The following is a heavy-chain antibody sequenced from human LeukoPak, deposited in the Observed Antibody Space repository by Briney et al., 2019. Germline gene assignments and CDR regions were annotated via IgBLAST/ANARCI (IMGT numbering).Heavy chain of an antibody. CDR1: GGSISSGNW. CDR3: ARSRGPNILTGYFMPYYFDY. V-gene: IGHV4-4*02. D-gene: IGHD3-9*01. Sequence: PSETLSLTCAVSGGSISSGNWWSWVRQPPGKGLEWIGEIYHTESTNYNPSLKSRVTISVDTSKNQLSLKLSSVTAADTAVYYCARSRGPNILTGYFMPYYFDYWGQGALVTVSS. CDR2: IYHTEST. J-gene: IGHJ4*02.